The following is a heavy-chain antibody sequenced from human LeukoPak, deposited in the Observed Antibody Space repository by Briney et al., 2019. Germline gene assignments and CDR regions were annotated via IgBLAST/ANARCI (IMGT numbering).Heavy chain of an antibody. D-gene: IGHD5-18*01. CDR1: GGSISSYY. CDR3: ARGHVDTAMADY. J-gene: IGHJ4*02. Sequence: SETLSLTCTVSGGSISSYYWSWIRQPPGKGLEWIGYIYYSGSTNYNPSLKSRVTISVDTSKNQFSPKLSSVTAADTAVYYCARGHVDTAMADYWGQGTLVTVSS. V-gene: IGHV4-59*01. CDR2: IYYSGST.